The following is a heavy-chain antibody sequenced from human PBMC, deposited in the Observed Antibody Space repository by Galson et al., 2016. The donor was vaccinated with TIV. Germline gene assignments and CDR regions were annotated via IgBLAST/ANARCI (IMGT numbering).Heavy chain of an antibody. V-gene: IGHV1-3*04. D-gene: IGHD3-10*01. Sequence: SVKVSCKASGYPFTEYTMHWVRQAPGERLEWMGWINIRNGYTKCSQNFEARVTITRDSSATTAFMEVGSLSSEDTAIYYCVREADYGSGSLYFDYWGQGTLVTVSS. CDR3: VREADYGSGSLYFDY. J-gene: IGHJ4*02. CDR2: INIRNGYT. CDR1: GYPFTEYT.